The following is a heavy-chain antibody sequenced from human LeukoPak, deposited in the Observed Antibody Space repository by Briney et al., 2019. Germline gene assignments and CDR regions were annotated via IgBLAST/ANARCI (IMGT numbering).Heavy chain of an antibody. Sequence: ASVKVSCKASGYTFTSYDINWVRQATGQGLEWMGWMNPNSGNTGYAQKFQGRVTITRNTSISTAYMELSSLRSEDTAVYYCARGHRDRITGTTKFDYWGQGTLVTVSS. CDR3: ARGHRDRITGTTKFDY. J-gene: IGHJ4*02. CDR1: GYTFTSYD. CDR2: MNPNSGNT. D-gene: IGHD1-20*01. V-gene: IGHV1-8*03.